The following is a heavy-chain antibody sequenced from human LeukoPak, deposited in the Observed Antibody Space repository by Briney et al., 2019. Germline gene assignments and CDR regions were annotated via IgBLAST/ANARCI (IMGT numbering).Heavy chain of an antibody. J-gene: IGHJ4*02. CDR3: TRIRDAYTLDY. CDR1: GFSFGDYA. V-gene: IGHV3-49*04. Sequence: GGSPRLSCTGSGFSFGDYAMSWVRQAPGKGLEWLGFIKSKTYGETTGYAASVRGRFTISRDDSESIAYLQMNSLKTEDTAVYFCTRIRDAYTLDYWGQGTLVTVSS. CDR2: IKSKTYGETT. D-gene: IGHD5-24*01.